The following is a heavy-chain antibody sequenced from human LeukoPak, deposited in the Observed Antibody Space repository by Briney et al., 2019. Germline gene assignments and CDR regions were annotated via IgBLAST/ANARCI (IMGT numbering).Heavy chain of an antibody. D-gene: IGHD1-7*01. CDR3: ARRRVETQTTDP. CDR1: GGSISSGDYY. Sequence: PSQTLSLTCTVSGGSISSGDYYWSWIRQPQGTGLEWIGYIYYSGSTYYNPSLKSRVTISVDTSKNQFSLKLSSVTAADTAVYYCARRRVETQTTDPWGQGTLVTVSS. J-gene: IGHJ5*02. CDR2: IYYSGST. V-gene: IGHV4-30-4*08.